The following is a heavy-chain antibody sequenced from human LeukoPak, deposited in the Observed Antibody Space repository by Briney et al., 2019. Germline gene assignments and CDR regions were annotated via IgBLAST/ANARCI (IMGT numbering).Heavy chain of an antibody. J-gene: IGHJ5*02. CDR3: ARAYSSSWYFNWFDP. V-gene: IGHV4-61*09. Sequence: PSQTLSLTCTVSGGSITSGNYYWSWIRQPAGKGLEWIGHIHTSGSTNYNPSLKSRVTISVDTSKNQFSLQLSSVTAADTAVYYCARAYSSSWYFNWFDPWGQGTLVTVSS. D-gene: IGHD6-13*01. CDR2: IHTSGST. CDR1: GGSITSGNYY.